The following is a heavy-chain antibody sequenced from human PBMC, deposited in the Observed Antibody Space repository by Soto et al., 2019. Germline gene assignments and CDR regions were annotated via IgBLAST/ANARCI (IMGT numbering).Heavy chain of an antibody. CDR2: VDYNGDT. Sequence: QLQLQQSGPGLVKPSEALSLTCAVSADSFSSPYYCCRCMRQPPGKDPQWLGTVDYNGDTYYDPSIETRLPIYVDRLRRQFSLRLSAVTAADTAIYYCARLTQHGSGSSPDQWGQGSLVTVS. CDR3: ARLTQHGSGSSPDQ. V-gene: IGHV4-39*01. D-gene: IGHD3-10*01. CDR1: ADSFSSPYYC. J-gene: IGHJ5*02.